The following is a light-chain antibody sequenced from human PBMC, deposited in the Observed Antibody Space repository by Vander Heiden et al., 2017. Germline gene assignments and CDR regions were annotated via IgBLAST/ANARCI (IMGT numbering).Light chain of an antibody. CDR3: QSFDSGLGVI. CDR2: GNT. CDR1: SPNIGADYD. Sequence: QSLLTQPPSVSGAPGQTVIISCAGSSPNIGADYDVHWYQHLPGTAPKLLIYGNTLRASGVPDRFSGSKSATSASLAITGLQAEDEADYYCQSFDSGLGVIFGGGTRLTV. V-gene: IGLV1-40*01. J-gene: IGLJ2*01.